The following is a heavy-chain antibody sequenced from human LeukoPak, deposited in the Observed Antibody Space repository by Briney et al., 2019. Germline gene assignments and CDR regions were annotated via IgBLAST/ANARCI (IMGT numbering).Heavy chain of an antibody. CDR1: GGTFSSYA. Sequence: ASVKVSCKASGGTFSSYAISWVRQAPGQGLEWMGGIIPIFGTANYAQKFQGRVTITADESTSTAYMELSSLRSEDTAVYYCARSVLRYFDWLLPFDYWGQGTLVTVSP. J-gene: IGHJ4*02. CDR3: ARSVLRYFDWLLPFDY. V-gene: IGHV1-69*01. D-gene: IGHD3-9*01. CDR2: IIPIFGTA.